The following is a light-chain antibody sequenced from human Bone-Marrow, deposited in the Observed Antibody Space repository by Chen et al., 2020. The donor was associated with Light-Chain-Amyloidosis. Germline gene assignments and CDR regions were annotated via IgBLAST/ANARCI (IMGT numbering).Light chain of an antibody. CDR1: ALPKQY. Sequence: SYELTQPPSVSVSPGQTARITCSGDALPKQYAYWYQQKPGQAPVLVIYKDSERPSGIPERFSGSSSGTTVTLTISGVQAEDEADYHCQSADSSGTYEVRFGGGTKLTVL. CDR3: QSADSSGTYEVR. V-gene: IGLV3-25*03. CDR2: KDS. J-gene: IGLJ2*01.